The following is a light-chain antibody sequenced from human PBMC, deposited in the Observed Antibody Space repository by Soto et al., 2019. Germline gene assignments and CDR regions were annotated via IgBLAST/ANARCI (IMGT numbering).Light chain of an antibody. CDR3: SSYAGSNNLV. CDR2: EVS. Sequence: QSALTQPPSASGSPGQSVTIPCTGTSNDVGAYNYVSWYQQHPGKAPKLMIYEVSERPSGVPDRFSGSKSGNTASLTVSGLQAEDEADFYCSSYAGSNNLVFGGGTKLTVL. CDR1: SNDVGAYNY. J-gene: IGLJ2*01. V-gene: IGLV2-8*01.